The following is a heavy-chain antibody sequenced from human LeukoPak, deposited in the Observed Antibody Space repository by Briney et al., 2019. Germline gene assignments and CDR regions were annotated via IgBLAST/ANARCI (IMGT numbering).Heavy chain of an antibody. Sequence: ASVTVSCKASGYTFTGYYMHWVRQAPGQGLEWMGWINPNSGGTNYAQKFQGRVTMTRDTSISTAYMELSRLRSDDTAVYYCARDYYDSSGYYYYFDYWGQGTLVTVSS. D-gene: IGHD3-22*01. CDR2: INPNSGGT. J-gene: IGHJ4*02. CDR1: GYTFTGYY. CDR3: ARDYYDSSGYYYYFDY. V-gene: IGHV1-2*02.